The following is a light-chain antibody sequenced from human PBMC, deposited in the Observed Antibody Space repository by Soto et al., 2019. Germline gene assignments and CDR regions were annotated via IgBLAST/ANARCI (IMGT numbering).Light chain of an antibody. CDR3: SYYAGSNNYV. Sequence: QSVLTQPPSASGSPGQSVTISCTGTSSDVGGYNYVSWYQQHPGKAPKLMIYEVSKRPSGVPDRFSGSKSGNTASLTVSGLQAGDKADFYCSYYAGSNNYVFGTGTKVTVL. CDR2: EVS. V-gene: IGLV2-8*01. J-gene: IGLJ1*01. CDR1: SSDVGGYNY.